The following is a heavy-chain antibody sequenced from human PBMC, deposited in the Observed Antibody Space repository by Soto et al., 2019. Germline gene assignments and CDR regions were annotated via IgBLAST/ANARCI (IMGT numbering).Heavy chain of an antibody. CDR2: IRGFSPYT. Sequence: GGSLRLYCISSGFTFRTYTMNWVRQAPGKGLEWVSGIRGFSPYTFYAESVRGRFTISRDNAKNSLFLQMDSLRAEDTAVYYCARDRGYDAHDYYYNAMDVWGQGTTVTVSS. J-gene: IGHJ6*02. D-gene: IGHD3-10*01. CDR1: GFTFRTYT. CDR3: ARDRGYDAHDYYYNAMDV. V-gene: IGHV3-21*01.